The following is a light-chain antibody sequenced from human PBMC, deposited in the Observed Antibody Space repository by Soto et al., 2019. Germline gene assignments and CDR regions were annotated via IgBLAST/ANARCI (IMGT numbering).Light chain of an antibody. CDR2: DVT. V-gene: IGLV2-14*01. J-gene: IGLJ2*01. Sequence: QSALTQPASVSDSPGQSITISCTGTSSDVGGYNHVSWYQQHPGKAPKLMIYDVTNRPSGVSNRFSGSKSGSTASLIISGLQAEDEADYYCQAWDTSTAWVFGGGTKVTVL. CDR1: SSDVGGYNH. CDR3: QAWDTSTAWV.